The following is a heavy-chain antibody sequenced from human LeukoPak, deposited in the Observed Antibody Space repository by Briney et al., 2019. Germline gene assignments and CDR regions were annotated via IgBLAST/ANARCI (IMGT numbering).Heavy chain of an antibody. CDR1: GFTFSNYG. CDR2: MWSDGRTT. CDR3: AKNGVYCDVHCPADY. D-gene: IGHD2-21*02. V-gene: IGHV3-33*06. J-gene: IGHJ4*02. Sequence: GGSLRLSCVASGFTFSNYGMNWIRHAPGKGLEWVAVMWSDGRTTYYADSVKGRFTISRDNSKNTLYLQLNSLRADDTAVYYCAKNGVYCDVHCPADYWGQGTLVTVSS.